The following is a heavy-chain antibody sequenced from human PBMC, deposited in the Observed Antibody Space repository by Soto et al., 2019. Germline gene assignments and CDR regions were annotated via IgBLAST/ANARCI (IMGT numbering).Heavy chain of an antibody. J-gene: IGHJ5*02. Sequence: EVQLVESGGGLVQPGGSLKLSCAASGFTFSGSAMHWVRQASGKGLEWVGRIRSKANSYATAYAASVKGRFTISRDDSKNTAYLQMNTLKPEDPAVYYCTRPLAAAGYWFDPWGQGTLVPSSS. CDR2: IRSKANSYAT. CDR3: TRPLAAAGYWFDP. V-gene: IGHV3-73*01. D-gene: IGHD6-13*01. CDR1: GFTFSGSA.